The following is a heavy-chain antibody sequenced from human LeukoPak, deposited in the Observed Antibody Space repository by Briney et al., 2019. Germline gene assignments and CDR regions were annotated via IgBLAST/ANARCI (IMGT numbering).Heavy chain of an antibody. CDR1: GYSFNTYW. CDR2: IYPGDSDT. CDR3: ARDYDSSGPGFDY. Sequence: GESLKISCKGSGYSFNTYWIGWVRQMPGKGLEWMGIIYPGDSDTKYSPSFQGQVTISADKSISTAYLQWSSLKASDTAMYYCARDYDSSGPGFDYWGQGTLVTVSS. V-gene: IGHV5-51*01. D-gene: IGHD3-22*01. J-gene: IGHJ4*02.